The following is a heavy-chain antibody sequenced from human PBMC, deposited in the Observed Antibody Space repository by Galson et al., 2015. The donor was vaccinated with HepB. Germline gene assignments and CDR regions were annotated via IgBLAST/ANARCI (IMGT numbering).Heavy chain of an antibody. CDR2: IIPIFGTA. J-gene: IGHJ6*02. D-gene: IGHD1-14*01. CDR1: GGTFSSYD. V-gene: IGHV1-69*13. CDR3: ASKRACAPGRVRGAPMDV. Sequence: SVKVSCKASGGTFSSYDISWVRQAPGQGLEWMGGIIPIFGTANYAQKFQGRVTITADESTSTAYMELSSLRSEDTAVYYCASKRACAPGRVRGAPMDVWGQGTTVTVSS.